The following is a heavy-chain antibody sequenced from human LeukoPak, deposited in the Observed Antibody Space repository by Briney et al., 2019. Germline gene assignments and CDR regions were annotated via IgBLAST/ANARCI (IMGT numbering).Heavy chain of an antibody. Sequence: GGSLRLSCAASGFTFSSYGMHWVRQAPGKGLEWVAVISYDGSNKYYADSVKGRFTISRDNSKNTLYLQMNSLRAEDTAVYYCAKGSLSGDYIPAIDNYFDHWGQGTLVTVSS. J-gene: IGHJ4*02. D-gene: IGHD4-17*01. CDR3: AKGSLSGDYIPAIDNYFDH. V-gene: IGHV3-30*18. CDR1: GFTFSSYG. CDR2: ISYDGSNK.